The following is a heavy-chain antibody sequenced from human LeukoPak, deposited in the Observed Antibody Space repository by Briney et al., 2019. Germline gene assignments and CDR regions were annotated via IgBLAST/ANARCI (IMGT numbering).Heavy chain of an antibody. D-gene: IGHD5-12*01. Sequence: GGSLRLSCTASGVTFCDYAMTWVRQAPGKGLEWVCLIRSKADGGTTEFAASVKGRFTNSRDDSKSIAYLQMNSLKTEDTAVYYCTTYDPSNYYGMDVWGQGTTVTVS. CDR1: GVTFCDYA. CDR2: IRSKADGGTT. CDR3: TTYDPSNYYGMDV. J-gene: IGHJ6*02. V-gene: IGHV3-49*04.